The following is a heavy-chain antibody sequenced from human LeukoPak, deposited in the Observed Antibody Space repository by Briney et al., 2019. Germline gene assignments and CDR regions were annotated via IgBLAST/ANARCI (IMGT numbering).Heavy chain of an antibody. J-gene: IGHJ4*02. CDR3: ARGGCSYGYMGYFDY. CDR1: GYTFTNYG. CDR2: ISAYNGDT. Sequence: GASVTVSCKASGYTFTNYGLSWVRKAPGQGLEWMGWISAYNGDTYYAQRFHGRVTMTTDTSTSTAYMELSSLRSDDTAVYYCARGGCSYGYMGYFDYWGQGTLVTVSS. V-gene: IGHV1-18*01. D-gene: IGHD5-18*01.